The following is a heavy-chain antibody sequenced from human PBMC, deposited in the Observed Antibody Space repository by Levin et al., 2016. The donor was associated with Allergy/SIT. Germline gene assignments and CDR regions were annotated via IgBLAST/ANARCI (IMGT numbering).Heavy chain of an antibody. CDR2: ITSSRDTI. Sequence: GGSLRLSCAASGFAFSTYSMDWVRQAPGKGLEWVSHITSSRDTIYYTDSVKGRFTISRDNAKRSLYLQMNSLRAEDTAVYYCARVQAGSDYRGGPLDIWGQGTMVTVSS. D-gene: IGHD3-10*01. CDR3: ARVQAGSDYRGGPLDI. J-gene: IGHJ3*02. CDR1: GFAFSTYS. V-gene: IGHV3-48*01.